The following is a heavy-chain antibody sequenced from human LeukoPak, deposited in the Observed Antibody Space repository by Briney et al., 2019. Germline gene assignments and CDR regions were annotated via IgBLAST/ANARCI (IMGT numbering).Heavy chain of an antibody. V-gene: IGHV3-7*05. Sequence: GGSLRHSCAGFGVSFSGHWINWVRQAPGEGLECVATIKYDGSEKYYVDSVKGRFTISRDDAKNSIYLQMNNLRAEDTAVYYCGRRNWFDPWGQGTLVTVSS. CDR3: GRRNWFDP. CDR1: GVSFSGHW. J-gene: IGHJ5*02. D-gene: IGHD1-14*01. CDR2: IKYDGSEK.